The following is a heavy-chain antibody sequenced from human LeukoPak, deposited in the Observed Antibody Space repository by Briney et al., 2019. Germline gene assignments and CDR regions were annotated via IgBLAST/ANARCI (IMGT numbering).Heavy chain of an antibody. J-gene: IGHJ4*02. CDR3: ARGSLGPRLNV. CDR1: GGSFSGYF. V-gene: IGHV4-34*01. CDR2: ISHSGST. Sequence: SETLSLTCAVYGGSFSGYFWSWIRQPPGKGLEWIGEISHSGSTNYNPSLKSRVSTSVDTSKNQFSLKLSSVTAADTAVYYCARGSLGPRLNVWGQGTLVTVSS. D-gene: IGHD1-1*01.